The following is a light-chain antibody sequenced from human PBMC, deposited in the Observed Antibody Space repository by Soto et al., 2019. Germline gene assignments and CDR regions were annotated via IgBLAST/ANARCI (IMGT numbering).Light chain of an antibody. CDR3: SSYTITTSYV. CDR2: DVT. V-gene: IGLV2-14*01. Sequence: ALTQPASVSGSPGQSITISCTGTTNDVGLYNYVSWYQRHPGKAPKLMIYDVTNRLSGVSYRFSGSKSGNTASLTISGLQVEDEAEYYCSSYTITTSYVFGTGTKVTVL. CDR1: TNDVGLYNY. J-gene: IGLJ1*01.